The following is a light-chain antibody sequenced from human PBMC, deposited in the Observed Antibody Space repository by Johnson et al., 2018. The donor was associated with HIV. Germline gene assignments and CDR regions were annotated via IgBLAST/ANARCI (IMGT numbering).Light chain of an antibody. Sequence: QSVLTQPPSVSAAPGQEVTISCSGSSSNIGHNSVSWYQQLPGTAPKLLICENNKRPSGIPDRFSGSKSGTSATLGITGLQTGDEADYYCGTWDISLSVGYVFGTGTKVTVL. CDR2: ENN. CDR1: SSNIGHNS. J-gene: IGLJ1*01. CDR3: GTWDISLSVGYV. V-gene: IGLV1-51*02.